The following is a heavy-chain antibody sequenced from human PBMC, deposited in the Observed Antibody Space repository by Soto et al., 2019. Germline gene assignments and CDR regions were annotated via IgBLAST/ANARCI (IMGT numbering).Heavy chain of an antibody. J-gene: IGHJ6*03. CDR2: INHSGST. Sequence: SETLSLTCAVYGGSFSGYYWSWIRQPPGKGLEWIGEINHSGSTNFKPPLKSRVTISVDTSKNQFSLKLSSVTAADTAVYYCARGPRSIDFWSGYYSPSLTDYYYYYMDVWGKGTTVTVSS. D-gene: IGHD3-3*01. V-gene: IGHV4-34*01. CDR1: GGSFSGYY. CDR3: ARGPRSIDFWSGYYSPSLTDYYYYYMDV.